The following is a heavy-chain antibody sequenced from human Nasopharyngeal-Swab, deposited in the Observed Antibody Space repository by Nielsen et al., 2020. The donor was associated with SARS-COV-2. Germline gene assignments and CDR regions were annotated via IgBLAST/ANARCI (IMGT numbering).Heavy chain of an antibody. CDR1: GFTFSSYW. CDR3: ARETRGVNYYYYGLDV. Sequence: GESLKIPCAASGFTFSSYWMHWVRQAPGKGLVWVSRINSDGSSTSYADSVKGRFTISRDNAKNSLYLQMNSLRAEDTAVYYCARETRGVNYYYYGLDVWGQGTTVTVSS. D-gene: IGHD2-21*01. V-gene: IGHV3-74*01. J-gene: IGHJ6*02. CDR2: INSDGSST.